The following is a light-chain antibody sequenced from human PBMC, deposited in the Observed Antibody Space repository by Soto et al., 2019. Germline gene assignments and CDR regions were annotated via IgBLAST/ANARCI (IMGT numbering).Light chain of an antibody. V-gene: IGKV3-15*01. J-gene: IGKJ4*01. CDR1: QSFSSN. Sequence: EIVMTQSPATLSVSPGERATLSCRASQSFSSNLAWYQQKPGQAPRLLIYGASTRATGIPSRFRGSGSGKEFTLTISILQSEDFAVYYCQQYNNWPPLTFGGGTKVEIK. CDR2: GAS. CDR3: QQYNNWPPLT.